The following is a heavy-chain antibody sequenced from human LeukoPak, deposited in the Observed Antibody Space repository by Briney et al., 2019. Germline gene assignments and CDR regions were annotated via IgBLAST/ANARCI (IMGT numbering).Heavy chain of an antibody. V-gene: IGHV4-59*01. Sequence: PSETLSLTCTVSGGSLTSYYWSWVRQSPGKGLEWIASIYSSGETSHNPSLKSPVTISEDTAQNQCFLSLTSWTAAAVGGFFFERGGGGSMWSGHYRLFDFWGRGTLITVSS. J-gene: IGHJ4*02. CDR3: ERGGGGSMWSGHYRLFDF. CDR1: GGSLTSYY. CDR2: IYSSGET. D-gene: IGHD4-17*01.